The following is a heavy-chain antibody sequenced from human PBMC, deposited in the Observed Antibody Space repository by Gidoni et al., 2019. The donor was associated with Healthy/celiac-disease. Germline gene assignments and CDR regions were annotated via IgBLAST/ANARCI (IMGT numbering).Heavy chain of an antibody. Sequence: EVQLVESGGGLVQPGGSLRLSCAASGFTFSSYSINWVRQAPGKGLEWVSYISSSSSTIYYADSVKGRFTISRDNAKNSLYLQMNSLRDEDTAVYYCARDYYDSSGYYYAFDDYYGMDVWGQGTTVTVSS. V-gene: IGHV3-48*02. J-gene: IGHJ6*02. CDR2: ISSSSSTI. CDR1: GFTFSSYS. CDR3: ARDYYDSSGYYYAFDDYYGMDV. D-gene: IGHD3-22*01.